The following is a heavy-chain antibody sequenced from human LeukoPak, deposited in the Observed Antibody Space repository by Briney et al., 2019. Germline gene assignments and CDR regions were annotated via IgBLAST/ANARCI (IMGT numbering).Heavy chain of an antibody. D-gene: IGHD1-7*01. CDR1: GGTFSSYA. CDR3: ARSPIPDNWNYDFDY. J-gene: IGHJ4*02. V-gene: IGHV1-69*13. CDR2: IIPIFGTA. Sequence: ASVKVSCKASGGTFSSYAISWVRQAPGQGLEWMGGIIPIFGTANYAQKFQGRVTITADESTSTAYMELSSLRSEDTAVYYCARSPIPDNWNYDFDYWGQGTLATVSS.